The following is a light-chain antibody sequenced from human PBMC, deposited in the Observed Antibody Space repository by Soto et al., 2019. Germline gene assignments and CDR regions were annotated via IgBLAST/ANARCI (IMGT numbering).Light chain of an antibody. V-gene: IGKV1-39*01. Sequence: DIQMTQSPSSLSASVGDRVTITCRASQRISNYLNWYQHKPGKAPRLLIYAASSLQSGVPSRFSGSGYGTDLTLTISSLQPEDFATYYCQQSYSTLDYTFGQGTKVEIK. J-gene: IGKJ2*01. CDR2: AAS. CDR1: QRISNY. CDR3: QQSYSTLDYT.